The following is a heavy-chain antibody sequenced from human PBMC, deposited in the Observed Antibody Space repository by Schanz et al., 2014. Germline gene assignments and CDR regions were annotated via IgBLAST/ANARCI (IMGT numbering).Heavy chain of an antibody. CDR1: GYTFTSYY. D-gene: IGHD2-15*01. V-gene: IGHV1-46*01. J-gene: IGHJ4*02. CDR3: ARGSLAGYVALLMAANDY. Sequence: QVQLVQSGAEVKKPGASVKVSCKASGYTFTSYYMHWVRQATGQGLEWMGIINPSGGSTSYAQKFQGRVTMTRDTSTSTVYMELSSLRSEDTAVYYCARGSLAGYVALLMAANDYWGQGTLLTVSS. CDR2: INPSGGST.